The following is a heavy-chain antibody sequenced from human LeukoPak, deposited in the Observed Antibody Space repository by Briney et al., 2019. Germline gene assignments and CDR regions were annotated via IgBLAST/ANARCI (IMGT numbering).Heavy chain of an antibody. D-gene: IGHD3-9*01. J-gene: IGHJ6*02. Sequence: SETLSLTCAVYGGSFSGYYWSWIRQPPGKGLEWIGEINHSGSTNYNPSLKSRVTISVDTSKNQFSLKLSSVTAADTAVYYCARVGRAYYDILTGYYSNYYYYYYGMDVWGQGTTVTVSS. V-gene: IGHV4-34*01. CDR1: GGSFSGYY. CDR2: INHSGST. CDR3: ARVGRAYYDILTGYYSNYYYYYYGMDV.